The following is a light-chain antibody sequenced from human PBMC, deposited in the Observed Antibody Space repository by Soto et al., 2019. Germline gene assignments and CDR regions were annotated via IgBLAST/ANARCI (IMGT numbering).Light chain of an antibody. V-gene: IGKV1-5*03. Sequence: IHITQSPSSLSTSVGDRVTITCRASQTISSWLAWYQQKPGKAPKLLIYKASTLKSGVPSRFSGSGPGTEFTLTIISLQPDDFAPYYCQHDNSYSAAFGQGTKVDIK. CDR2: KAS. J-gene: IGKJ1*01. CDR1: QTISSW. CDR3: QHDNSYSAA.